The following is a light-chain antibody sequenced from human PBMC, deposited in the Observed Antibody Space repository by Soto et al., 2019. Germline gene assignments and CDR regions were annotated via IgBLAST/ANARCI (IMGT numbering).Light chain of an antibody. CDR2: KAS. J-gene: IGKJ1*01. CDR1: QSISSW. V-gene: IGKV1-5*03. Sequence: DIQMTQSPSTLSASVGDRVTITCRASQSISSWLAWYQQKPGKAPNLLIYKASRLEGGVPSRFSGSGSGTEFTLTISSLQPDDFANYYCQQYNSYSWTFGQGTKVEIK. CDR3: QQYNSYSWT.